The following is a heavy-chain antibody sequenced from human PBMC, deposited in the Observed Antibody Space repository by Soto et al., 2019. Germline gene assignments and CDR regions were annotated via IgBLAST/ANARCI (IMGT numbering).Heavy chain of an antibody. CDR1: GGSISSYY. D-gene: IGHD1-1*01. V-gene: IGHV4-59*01. Sequence: SETLSLTCTVSGGSISSYYWSWIRQPPGKGLEWIGYIHYSGSTNYNPSLKSRVTISVDTSKSQFSLKLSSVTAADTAVYYCARDSGATGFDYWGQGSLVTVSS. CDR3: ARDSGATGFDY. J-gene: IGHJ4*02. CDR2: IHYSGST.